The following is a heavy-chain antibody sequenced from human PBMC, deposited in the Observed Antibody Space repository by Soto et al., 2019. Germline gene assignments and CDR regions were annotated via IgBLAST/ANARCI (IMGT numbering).Heavy chain of an antibody. CDR3: ARAWGEAFGI. Sequence: QVQLQESGPGLVKPSETLSLTCTVSGGSISSYYWSWIRQPPGKGLEWIGYIYYTGSTNYNPSLKSRVTISVDTSKNQFSLKLSSVTAADTAVYYCARAWGEAFGIWGQGTLVTVSS. CDR2: IYYTGST. D-gene: IGHD3-16*01. V-gene: IGHV4-59*01. CDR1: GGSISSYY. J-gene: IGHJ4*02.